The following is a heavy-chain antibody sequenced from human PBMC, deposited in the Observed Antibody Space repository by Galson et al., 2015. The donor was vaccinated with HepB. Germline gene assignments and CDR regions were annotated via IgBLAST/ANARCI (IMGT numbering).Heavy chain of an antibody. Sequence: SLRLSCAASGFTFDDYAMHWVRQAPGKGLEWVSGISWNSGSIGYADSVKGRFTISRDNAKNSLYLQMNSLRAEDTALYYCAKALLQTRGYYGSGSPSDAFDIWGQGTMVTVSS. CDR3: AKALLQTRGYYGSGSPSDAFDI. CDR2: ISWNSGSI. D-gene: IGHD3-10*01. J-gene: IGHJ3*02. V-gene: IGHV3-9*01. CDR1: GFTFDDYA.